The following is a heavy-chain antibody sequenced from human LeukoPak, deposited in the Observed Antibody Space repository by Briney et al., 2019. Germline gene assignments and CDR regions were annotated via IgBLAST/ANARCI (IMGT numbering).Heavy chain of an antibody. CDR2: ISGSGGST. CDR3: AKDLPKQWLTDY. CDR1: GFTFSSYA. D-gene: IGHD6-19*01. J-gene: IGHJ4*02. V-gene: IGHV3-23*01. Sequence: QTGGSLRLSCAASGFTFSSYAMSWVRQAPGKGLEWVSAISGSGGSTYYADSVKGRSTISRDNSKNTLYLQMNSLRAEDTAVYYCAKDLPKQWLTDYWGQGTLVTVSS.